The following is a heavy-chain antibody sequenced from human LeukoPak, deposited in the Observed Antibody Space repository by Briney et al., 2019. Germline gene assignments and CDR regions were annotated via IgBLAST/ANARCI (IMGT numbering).Heavy chain of an antibody. CDR2: ISVSGGVR. CDR3: VRDIGGFYRGYGDY. J-gene: IGHJ4*02. D-gene: IGHD5-12*01. Sequence: GGSLRLSCVASGYPFSSYSMNWIRQAPGKGLEWVSYISVSGGVRSYADSVKGRFTISRDDARNSLYLQMNSLKDEDTAVYYCVRDIGGFYRGYGDYWGQGTLVTVSS. CDR1: GYPFSSYS. V-gene: IGHV3-48*02.